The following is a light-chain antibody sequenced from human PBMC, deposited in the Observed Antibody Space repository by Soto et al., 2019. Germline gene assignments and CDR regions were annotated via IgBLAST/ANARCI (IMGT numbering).Light chain of an antibody. CDR1: SSDVGSYNL. J-gene: IGLJ1*01. CDR3: CSYAGSGVV. V-gene: IGLV2-23*01. Sequence: QSALTQPASVSGSPGQSITISCTGTSSDVGSYNLVSWYQQHPGKAPKLMIYEGSKRPSGVSNRFSGSKSGNTASLTISGLQAEDEADYYCCSYAGSGVVFGTGTKLTVL. CDR2: EGS.